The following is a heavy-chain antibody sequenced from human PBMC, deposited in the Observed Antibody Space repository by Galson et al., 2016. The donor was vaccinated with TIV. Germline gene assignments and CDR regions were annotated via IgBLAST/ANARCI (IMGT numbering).Heavy chain of an antibody. CDR1: GYTLTSFG. J-gene: IGHJ6*02. D-gene: IGHD6-6*01. CDR3: TRDRSIAAPRDMDV. V-gene: IGHV1-18*01. CDR2: ISGYNGKT. Sequence: SVKVSCKATGYTLTSFGIAWVRQAPGQGLEWMGWISGYNGKTYYAQKFQDRVTMTTDTSTNTAHMELRSLRSDDTAVYYCTRDRSIAAPRDMDVWGQGTAVTVSS.